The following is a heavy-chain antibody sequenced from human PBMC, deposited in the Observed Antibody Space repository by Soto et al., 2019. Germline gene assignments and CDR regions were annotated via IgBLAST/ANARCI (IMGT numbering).Heavy chain of an antibody. CDR1: GFTFSSYA. D-gene: IGHD2-15*01. CDR3: AKPFCSGGSCYSLDY. V-gene: IGHV3-23*01. Sequence: VQLLESGGGLVQPGGSLRLSCAASGFTFSSYAMSWVRQAPGKGLEWVSGISGSGGSTYYADSVKGRFTISRDNSKNTLYLQMNSLRAEDTAVYYCAKPFCSGGSCYSLDYWGQGTLVTVSS. J-gene: IGHJ4*02. CDR2: ISGSGGST.